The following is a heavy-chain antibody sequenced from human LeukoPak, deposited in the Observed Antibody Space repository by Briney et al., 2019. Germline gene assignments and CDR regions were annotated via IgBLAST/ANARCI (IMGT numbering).Heavy chain of an antibody. CDR3: ARGGLYYDFWSGYYRDNWFDP. D-gene: IGHD3-3*01. V-gene: IGHV6-1*01. Sequence: SQTLSLTCAISGDSVSSNSAAWNWIRQSPSRGLEWLGRTYYRSKWYNDYAVSVKSRITINPDTSKNQFSLQLNSVTHEDTAVYYCARGGLYYDFWSGYYRDNWFDPWGQGTLVTVSS. J-gene: IGHJ5*02. CDR1: GDSVSSNSAA. CDR2: TYYRSKWYN.